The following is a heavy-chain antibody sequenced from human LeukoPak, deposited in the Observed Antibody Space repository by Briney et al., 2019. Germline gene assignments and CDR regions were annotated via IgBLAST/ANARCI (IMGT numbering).Heavy chain of an antibody. CDR3: ARTSLYGSGSYSDY. D-gene: IGHD3-10*01. Sequence: PSQTLSLTCAVSGGSISSGGYSWSWIRQPPGKGLEWIGYIYHSGSTYYNPSLKSRVTILVDRSKNQFSLKLSSVTAADTAVYYCARTSLYGSGSYSDYWGQGTLVTVSS. CDR1: GGSISSGGYS. CDR2: IYHSGST. V-gene: IGHV4-30-2*01. J-gene: IGHJ4*02.